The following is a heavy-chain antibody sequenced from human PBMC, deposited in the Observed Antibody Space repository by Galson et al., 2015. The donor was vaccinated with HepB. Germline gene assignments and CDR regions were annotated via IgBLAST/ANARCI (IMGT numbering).Heavy chain of an antibody. J-gene: IGHJ4*02. V-gene: IGHV3-74*01. CDR3: ARGGYYYDSSGYSPH. D-gene: IGHD3-22*01. CDR1: GFTFSSYW. Sequence: SLRLSCAASGFTFSSYWLHWVRQAPGKGLVWVSRINSDGSSTSYADSVKGRFTISRDNAKNTLYLQMNSLRAEDTAVYYCARGGYYYDSSGYSPHWGQGTLVTVSS. CDR2: INSDGSST.